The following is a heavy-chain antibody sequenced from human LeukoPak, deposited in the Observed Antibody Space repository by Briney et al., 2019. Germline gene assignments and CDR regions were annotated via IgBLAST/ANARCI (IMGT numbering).Heavy chain of an antibody. CDR1: GFTFSDAW. CDR3: TFEPEWGS. V-gene: IGHV3-15*01. D-gene: IGHD1-26*01. CDR2: IKSKTYRATT. J-gene: IGHJ5*02. Sequence: PGGSLRLSCTGSGFTFSDAWMNWVRQAPGRGLESVGRIKSKTYRATTDYAAPFKGRFTISRDDSQNTLYLQMNSLKSEDTGLYYCTFEPEWGSWAQGTLVTVSS.